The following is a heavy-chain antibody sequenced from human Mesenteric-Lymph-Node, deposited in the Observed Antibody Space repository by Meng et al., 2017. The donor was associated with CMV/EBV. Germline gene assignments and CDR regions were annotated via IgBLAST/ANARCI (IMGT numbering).Heavy chain of an antibody. Sequence: GGSLRLSCAASGFTFSSYEMNWVRQAPGKGLEWVSYISSSSNTIYYADSVKGRFTVSRDNAKNSLYLQMNSLRAEDTAVYYCARVAATDYWGLGTLVTVSS. V-gene: IGHV3-48*03. J-gene: IGHJ4*02. D-gene: IGHD6-13*01. CDR3: ARVAATDY. CDR1: GFTFSSYE. CDR2: ISSSSNTI.